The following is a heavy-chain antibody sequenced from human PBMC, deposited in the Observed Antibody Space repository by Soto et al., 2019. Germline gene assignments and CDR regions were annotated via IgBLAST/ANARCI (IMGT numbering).Heavy chain of an antibody. D-gene: IGHD2-8*01. J-gene: IGHJ6*02. CDR1: GFTFSRFG. Sequence: QVQLVESGGGVVQPGRSLRLSCAPSGFTFSRFGMHWVRQAPGKGLEWVALISYDGSNKYYADSVQGRFTISRDNSRSTLYLQMSSLRAEDTAVYYCARDQVYEWYDNFYYGMDVWGQGTTVTVSS. V-gene: IGHV3-30*19. CDR2: ISYDGSNK. CDR3: ARDQVYEWYDNFYYGMDV.